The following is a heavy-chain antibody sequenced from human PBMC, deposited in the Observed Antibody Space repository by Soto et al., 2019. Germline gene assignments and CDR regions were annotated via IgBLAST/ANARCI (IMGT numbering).Heavy chain of an antibody. CDR1: GFTLSRYW. CDR2: TMPDGSEK. Sequence: VGSPRLSCAASGFTLSRYWMSWARQAPGKGLGLVDNTMPDGSEKYMVDAVKGRFTISNDNAKNSLYLQMNSLSAEDTAVYYCTSAVASGSWTYYFD. D-gene: IGHD6-13*01. V-gene: IGHV3-7*02. J-gene: IGHJ4*01. CDR3: TSAVASGSWTYYFD.